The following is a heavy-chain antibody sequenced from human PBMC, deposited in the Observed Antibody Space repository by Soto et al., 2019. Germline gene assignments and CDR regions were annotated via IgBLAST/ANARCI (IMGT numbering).Heavy chain of an antibody. J-gene: IGHJ6*02. CDR2: IYYSGST. Sequence: PSETLSLTCTVSGGSISSSSYYWGWIRQPPGKGLEWIGSIYYSGSTYYNPSLKSRVTISVDTSKNQFSLKLSSVTAADTAVYYCACIFSGGYGYGFYYYGMDVWGQGTTVTVS. V-gene: IGHV4-39*01. CDR1: GGSISSSSYY. D-gene: IGHD5-18*01. CDR3: ACIFSGGYGYGFYYYGMDV.